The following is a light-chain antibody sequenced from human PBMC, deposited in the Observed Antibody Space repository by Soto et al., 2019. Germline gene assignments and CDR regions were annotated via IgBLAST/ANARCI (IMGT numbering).Light chain of an antibody. CDR1: HSISSW. CDR3: QPYNSYSRT. Sequence: DIQMTQSPSTLSASVGDRVTITCRASHSISSWLAWYQQKPGKAPKLLIYDASSLESGVPSRFSGSGSGTEFTLTISSLQPDDFATYYCQPYNSYSRTFGQGTKVEIK. V-gene: IGKV1-5*01. J-gene: IGKJ1*01. CDR2: DAS.